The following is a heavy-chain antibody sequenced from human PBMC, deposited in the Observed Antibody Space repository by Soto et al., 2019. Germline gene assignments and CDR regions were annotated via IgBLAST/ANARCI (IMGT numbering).Heavy chain of an antibody. CDR2: IKQDGSEK. V-gene: IGHV3-7*01. J-gene: IGHJ6*02. CDR3: AREYCTNGVCFPTYYYYGMDV. Sequence: PGGSLRLSCVAAGFTFSSYWMRWVRQAPGKGLEWLANIKQDGSEKYYVDSVKGRFTISRDNAKNSLYLQMNSLRAEDTAVYYCAREYCTNGVCFPTYYYYGMDVWGQGTTVTVSS. CDR1: GFTFSSYW. D-gene: IGHD2-8*01.